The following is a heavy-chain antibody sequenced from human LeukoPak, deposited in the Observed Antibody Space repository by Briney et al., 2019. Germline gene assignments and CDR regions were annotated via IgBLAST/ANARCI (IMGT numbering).Heavy chain of an antibody. CDR2: IIPIFGTA. Sequence: SVKVSCRASGGTFSSYAISWVRQAPGQGLEWMGGIIPIFGTANYAQKFQGRVTITADESTSTAYMELGSLRSEDTAVYYCARYSSSARAAFDIWGQGTMVTVSS. J-gene: IGHJ3*02. V-gene: IGHV1-69*13. CDR1: GGTFSSYA. D-gene: IGHD6-6*01. CDR3: ARYSSSARAAFDI.